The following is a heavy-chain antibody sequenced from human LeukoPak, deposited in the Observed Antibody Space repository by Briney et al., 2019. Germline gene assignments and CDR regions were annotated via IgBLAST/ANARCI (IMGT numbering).Heavy chain of an antibody. D-gene: IGHD2-2*01. CDR1: GGSFSGYY. CDR2: IYYSGST. Sequence: PSETLSLTCAVYGGSFSGYYWSWIRQPPGKGLEWIGYIYYSGSTNYNPSLKSRVTISVDTSKNQFSLKLSSVTAADTAVYYCARQKYCSSTSCPRGFDYWGQGTLVTVSS. V-gene: IGHV4-59*08. CDR3: ARQKYCSSTSCPRGFDY. J-gene: IGHJ4*02.